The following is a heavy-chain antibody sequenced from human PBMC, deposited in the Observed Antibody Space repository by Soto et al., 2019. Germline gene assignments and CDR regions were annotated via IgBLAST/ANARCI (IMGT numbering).Heavy chain of an antibody. D-gene: IGHD6-6*01. V-gene: IGHV1-18*01. Sequence: QVPLVQSGAEVKKPGASVKVSCKASGYTFTNYGINWVRQAPGQGLEWLSWVSAYNGERRYAQRVQARVIMTTDTSTTTAYMELRSLRSDDTAVYYCSRGTSIPASGDYWGQGTLVTVSS. J-gene: IGHJ4*01. CDR2: VSAYNGER. CDR3: SRGTSIPASGDY. CDR1: GYTFTNYG.